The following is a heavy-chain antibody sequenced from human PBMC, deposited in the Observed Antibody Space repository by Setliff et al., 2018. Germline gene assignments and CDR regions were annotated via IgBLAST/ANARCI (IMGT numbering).Heavy chain of an antibody. Sequence: SCAASGFTLRSYWMSWVRQAPGKGLEWVANIKKDGSIKYYLDSVRGRFTISRDNAENSLTLQMNSLRVEDTAVYYCSRDLQGSGDYVVDYWGQGTLVTVSS. D-gene: IGHD4-17*01. V-gene: IGHV3-7*01. CDR2: IKKDGSIK. CDR1: GFTLRSYW. CDR3: SRDLQGSGDYVVDY. J-gene: IGHJ4*02.